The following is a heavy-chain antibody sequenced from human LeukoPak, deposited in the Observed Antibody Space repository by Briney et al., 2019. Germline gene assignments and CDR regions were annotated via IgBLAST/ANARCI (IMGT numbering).Heavy chain of an antibody. CDR2: ISQDGSGK. CDR3: ARDLHWAFDY. D-gene: IGHD7-27*01. CDR1: GFTFSNYW. J-gene: IGHJ4*02. Sequence: GGSLRLSCGASGFTFSNYWMSWVRQAPGKGLEWVINISQDGSGKNYADSVEGRFTISRDNAKNSLYLQMNSLRAEDTAVYYCARDLHWAFDYWGQGTLVSVSS. V-gene: IGHV3-7*03.